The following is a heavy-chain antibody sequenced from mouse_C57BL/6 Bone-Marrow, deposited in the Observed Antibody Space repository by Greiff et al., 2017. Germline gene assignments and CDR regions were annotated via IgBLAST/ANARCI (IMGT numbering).Heavy chain of an antibody. CDR3: ARSTYDYAWFAY. V-gene: IGHV1-52*01. J-gene: IGHJ3*01. D-gene: IGHD2-4*01. Sequence: QVQLQQPGAELVRPGSSVKLSCKASGYTFTSYWMHWVKQRPIQGLEWIGNIDPSDSETHYNQKFKDKATLTVDKSSSTAYMQLSSLTSEDSEVYYCARSTYDYAWFAYWGQGTLVTVSA. CDR1: GYTFTSYW. CDR2: IDPSDSET.